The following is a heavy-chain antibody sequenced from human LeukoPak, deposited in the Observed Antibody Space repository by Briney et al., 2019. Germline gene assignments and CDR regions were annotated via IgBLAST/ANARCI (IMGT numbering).Heavy chain of an antibody. J-gene: IGHJ6*03. CDR2: IYSGGST. D-gene: IGHD1-1*01. V-gene: IGHV3-66*02. CDR1: GFTVSSNY. Sequence: GGSLRLSCAASGFTVSSNYMSWVRQAPGKGLEWVSVIYSGGSTYYADSVKGRFTISRDNTKNTLYLQMNSLRAEDTAVYYCARTTQYYYYMDVWGKGTTVTVSS. CDR3: ARTTQYYYYMDV.